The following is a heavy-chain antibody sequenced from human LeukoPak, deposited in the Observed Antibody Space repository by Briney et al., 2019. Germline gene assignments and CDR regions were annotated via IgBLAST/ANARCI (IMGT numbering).Heavy chain of an antibody. Sequence: GASLQISCKGSGYSFTTYWIGWVRQMPGKGLEWMGIIYPGDSDTRYSPSFQGQVTISADKSITTAYLQWSSLKASDTAMYYCARPSYTSGWYFDYWGQGTLVTVSS. CDR1: GYSFTTYW. D-gene: IGHD6-19*01. CDR3: ARPSYTSGWYFDY. CDR2: IYPGDSDT. V-gene: IGHV5-51*01. J-gene: IGHJ4*02.